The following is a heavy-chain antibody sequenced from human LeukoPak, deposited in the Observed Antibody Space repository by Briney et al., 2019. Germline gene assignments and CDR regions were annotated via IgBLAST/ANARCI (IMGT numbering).Heavy chain of an antibody. J-gene: IGHJ4*02. D-gene: IGHD4-17*01. Sequence: SETLSLTCTVSGDSISPYYWNWIRQPPGKGLEWIGYVYYSGSTKYNPSLKSRVTISVDTSKNQFSLKLTSVTAADTAMYYCARVTTGGVSDFWGQGTLVTVSS. CDR1: GDSISPYY. CDR2: VYYSGST. V-gene: IGHV4-59*08. CDR3: ARVTTGGVSDF.